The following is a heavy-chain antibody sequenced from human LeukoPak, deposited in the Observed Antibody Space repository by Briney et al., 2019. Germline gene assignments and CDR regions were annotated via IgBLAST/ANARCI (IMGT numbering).Heavy chain of an antibody. CDR2: IKQDGSEK. D-gene: IGHD1-20*01. V-gene: IGHV3-7*01. CDR1: GFTFSSCW. Sequence: GGSLRLSCAASGFTFSSCWRNWVRQAPGKGLEWVANIKQDGSEKYYVDSVKGRFTISRDNAKNSLYLQMNSLRAEDTAVYYRASGNWNDRAFDIWGQGTMVAVSS. J-gene: IGHJ3*02. CDR3: ASGNWNDRAFDI.